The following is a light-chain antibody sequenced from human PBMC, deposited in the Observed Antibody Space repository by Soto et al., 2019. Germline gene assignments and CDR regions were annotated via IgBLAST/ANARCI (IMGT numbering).Light chain of an antibody. CDR2: AAS. CDR1: QVISSY. V-gene: IGKV1-9*01. CDR3: QQLNSYPIT. Sequence: DIQLTQSPSFLSASVGDRVTITCRASQVISSYLAWYQQKPGKAPKLLIYAASTLQSGVPSRFSGSGFGPEFTLTISSLQPEDFATYYCQQLNSYPITYGHGTRLEIK. J-gene: IGKJ5*01.